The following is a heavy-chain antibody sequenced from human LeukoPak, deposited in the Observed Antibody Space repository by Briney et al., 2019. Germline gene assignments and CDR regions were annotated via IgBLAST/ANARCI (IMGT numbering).Heavy chain of an antibody. J-gene: IGHJ4*02. CDR2: INPNSGGT. CDR1: GYTFTGYY. D-gene: IGHD3-3*01. V-gene: IGHV1-2*02. CDR3: ARGGPLLFTIFGVVTTNYFDY. Sequence: ASVKVSCKASGYTFTGYYMHWVRQAPGQGLEWMGWINPNSGGTNYAQKFQGRVTMTRDTSISTAYMELSRLRSDDTAVYYCARGGPLLFTIFGVVTTNYFDYWGQGTLVTVSS.